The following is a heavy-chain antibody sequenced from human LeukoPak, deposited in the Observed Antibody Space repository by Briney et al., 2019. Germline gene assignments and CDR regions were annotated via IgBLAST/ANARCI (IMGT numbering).Heavy chain of an antibody. Sequence: GGSLRLSCAASGFTFSSYAMSWVRQAPGKELEWVSAISGSGGSTYYADSVKGRFTISRDNSKNTLYLQMNSLRAEDTAVYYCAKTAVTMVRGVIITSYYFDYWGQGTLVTVSS. V-gene: IGHV3-23*01. D-gene: IGHD3-10*01. CDR3: AKTAVTMVRGVIITSYYFDY. CDR2: ISGSGGST. CDR1: GFTFSSYA. J-gene: IGHJ4*02.